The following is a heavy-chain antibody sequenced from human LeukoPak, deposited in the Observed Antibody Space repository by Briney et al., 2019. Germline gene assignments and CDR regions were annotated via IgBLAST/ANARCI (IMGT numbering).Heavy chain of an antibody. Sequence: PGGSLRLSCAAPGLTFSSYAMSWVRQAAGKGLEWVSAISGSGGSTYYADSVKGRFTISRDNSKNTLYLQMNSLRAEDTAVYYCAKDPRRIDPAPYWGQGTLVTVSS. V-gene: IGHV3-23*01. J-gene: IGHJ4*02. CDR3: AKDPRRIDPAPY. CDR1: GLTFSSYA. D-gene: IGHD2-15*01. CDR2: ISGSGGST.